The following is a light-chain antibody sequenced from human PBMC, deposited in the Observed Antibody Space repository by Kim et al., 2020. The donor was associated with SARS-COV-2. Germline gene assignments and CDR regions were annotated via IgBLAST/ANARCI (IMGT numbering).Light chain of an antibody. Sequence: AASISCRSSRSLVHSNGNTYLNWFQQRPGQSPRRLIYKVSNRDSGVPDRFSGSGSGTDFTLKISRVEAEDVGVYYCMQAVQTPWTFGQGTKVDIK. CDR2: KVS. CDR3: MQAVQTPWT. CDR1: RSLVHSNGNTY. J-gene: IGKJ1*01. V-gene: IGKV2-30*02.